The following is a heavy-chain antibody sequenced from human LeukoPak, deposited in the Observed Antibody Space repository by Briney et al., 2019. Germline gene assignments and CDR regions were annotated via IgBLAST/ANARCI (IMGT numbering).Heavy chain of an antibody. Sequence: PSETLSLTCTVSGGSISSYYWSWIRQPPGKGLEWIGYIYYSGSTYYNPSLKSRVTISVDTSKNQFSLKLSSVTAADTAVYYCARDGRGVEPFDYWGQGTLVTVSS. CDR1: GGSISSYY. V-gene: IGHV4-59*12. J-gene: IGHJ4*02. D-gene: IGHD3-10*01. CDR3: ARDGRGVEPFDY. CDR2: IYYSGST.